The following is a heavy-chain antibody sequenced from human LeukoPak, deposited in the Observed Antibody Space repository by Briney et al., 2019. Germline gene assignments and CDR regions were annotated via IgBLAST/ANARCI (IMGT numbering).Heavy chain of an antibody. CDR2: ISGSGGST. Sequence: GGSLRLSCAASGFTFSSYAMSWVRQAPGKGLEWVSAISGSGGSTYYADSVKGRFTISRDNSKNTLYLQMNSLRAEDTAVYYCAKDQGVVPAAFYYFDYWGQGTLVTVSS. CDR3: AKDQGVVPAAFYYFDY. V-gene: IGHV3-23*01. J-gene: IGHJ4*02. CDR1: GFTFSSYA. D-gene: IGHD2-2*01.